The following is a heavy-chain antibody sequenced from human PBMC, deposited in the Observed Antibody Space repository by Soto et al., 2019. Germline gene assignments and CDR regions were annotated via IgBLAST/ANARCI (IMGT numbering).Heavy chain of an antibody. CDR2: IYYSGST. J-gene: IGHJ6*02. Sequence: PSETLSLTCTVSGGSISSGVYYWSWIRQPPGKGLEWIGYIYYSGSTYYNPSLKSRVTISVDTSKNQFSLKLSSVTAADTAVYYCARVTMVRGVIDRYYYYGMDVWGQGTTVTVSS. V-gene: IGHV4-30-4*01. D-gene: IGHD3-10*01. CDR3: ARVTMVRGVIDRYYYYGMDV. CDR1: GGSISSGVYY.